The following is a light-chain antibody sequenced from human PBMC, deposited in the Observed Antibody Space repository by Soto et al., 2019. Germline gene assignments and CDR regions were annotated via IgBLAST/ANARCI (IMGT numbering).Light chain of an antibody. CDR2: GAS. J-gene: IGKJ1*01. V-gene: IGKV3-20*01. Sequence: EIVLTQSPGTLSLSPGERATLSCRASQSVSSSYLAWYQQKPGQAPRLLIYGASSRATGIPDRVSGSGSGTDFTLTINRLEPEDFAVYYCQNYGSSRTFGQGTKVESK. CDR1: QSVSSSY. CDR3: QNYGSSRT.